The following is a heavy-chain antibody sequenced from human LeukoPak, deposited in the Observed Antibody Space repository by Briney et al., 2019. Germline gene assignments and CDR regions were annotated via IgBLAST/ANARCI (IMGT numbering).Heavy chain of an antibody. CDR3: APASSGWYDY. V-gene: IGHV3-23*01. CDR2: ISNSGVTT. Sequence: PGRSLRLSCAASGFTFSSYAMSWVRQAPGKGLEWVSVISNSGVTTYYADSVKGRFTISRDNSKNTVYLQMNSLRAEDTAVYYCAPASSGWYDYWGQGTLVTVSS. J-gene: IGHJ4*02. D-gene: IGHD6-19*01. CDR1: GFTFSSYA.